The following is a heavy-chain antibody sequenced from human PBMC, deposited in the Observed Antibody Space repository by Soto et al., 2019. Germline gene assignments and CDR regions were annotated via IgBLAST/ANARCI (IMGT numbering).Heavy chain of an antibody. V-gene: IGHV3-74*01. Sequence: EVQLVESGAGLAQPGGSLRLSCAASGFTFSSHWIHWVRQAPGKGLVWVSGINGDGTSISYADSVKGRFTVSRDNAKNTLYLQMNSLRVEDTAVYYCVRSKDGYNLFGDCWGQGSLVTVSP. CDR3: VRSKDGYNLFGDC. CDR1: GFTFSSHW. J-gene: IGHJ4*02. CDR2: INGDGTSI. D-gene: IGHD5-12*01.